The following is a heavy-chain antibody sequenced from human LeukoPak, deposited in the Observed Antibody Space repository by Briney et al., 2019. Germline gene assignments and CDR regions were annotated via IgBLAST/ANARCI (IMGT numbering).Heavy chain of an antibody. J-gene: IGHJ6*03. V-gene: IGHV1-69*05. Sequence: GASVKVSCKASGGTFSSYAISWVRQAPGQGLEWMGGIIPIFGSANYAQKFQGRVTITTDESTSTAYMELSSLRSEDTAVYYCASVSGSSDSSARYYYYYMDVWGKGTPVTVSS. CDR3: ASVSGSSDSSARYYYYYMDV. CDR1: GGTFSSYA. CDR2: IIPIFGSA. D-gene: IGHD1-26*01.